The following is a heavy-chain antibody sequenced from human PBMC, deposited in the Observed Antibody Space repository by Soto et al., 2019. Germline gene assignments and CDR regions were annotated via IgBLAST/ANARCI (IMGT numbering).Heavy chain of an antibody. CDR1: GFTFPNYR. Sequence: EVQLVQSGGVSVQPGGSLRLSCAASGFTFPNYRMPWVRQVPGKGLVWVSRIDGVGAGTRYSDSVRSRFTISRDNAENMLYLQMNSLRAEDTAVYYCTTGFDYWGQGTLVTVSS. J-gene: IGHJ4*02. CDR3: TTGFDY. V-gene: IGHV3-74*01. CDR2: IDGVGAGT.